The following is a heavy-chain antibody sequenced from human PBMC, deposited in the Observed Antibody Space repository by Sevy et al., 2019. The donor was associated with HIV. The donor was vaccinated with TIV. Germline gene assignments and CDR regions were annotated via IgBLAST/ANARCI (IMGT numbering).Heavy chain of an antibody. D-gene: IGHD2-2*01. Sequence: SETLSLTCAVHDGSFSGYYWNWIRQLPGKGLEWIGEINESGITYYNPSLKSRVTISVDTSKKQFSLKLNSVTAVESAVYFWARSPPVVVVPGAPSWFDPWGQGTLVTVSS. J-gene: IGHJ5*02. CDR1: DGSFSGYY. CDR3: ARSPPVVVVPGAPSWFDP. V-gene: IGHV4-34*01. CDR2: INESGIT.